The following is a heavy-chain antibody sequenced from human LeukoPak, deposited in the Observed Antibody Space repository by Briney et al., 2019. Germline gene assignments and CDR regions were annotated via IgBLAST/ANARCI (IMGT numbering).Heavy chain of an antibody. CDR3: ARDYLRTHFDY. D-gene: IGHD5/OR15-5a*01. Sequence: GGSLRLSCAASGFTFSDHYMDWVRQAPGKGLEWVAVIWYDGSNKYYADSVKGRFTISRDNSKNTLYLQMNGLRAEDTAVYYCARDYLRTHFDYWGQGTLVTVSS. J-gene: IGHJ4*02. CDR1: GFTFSDHY. V-gene: IGHV3-33*08. CDR2: IWYDGSNK.